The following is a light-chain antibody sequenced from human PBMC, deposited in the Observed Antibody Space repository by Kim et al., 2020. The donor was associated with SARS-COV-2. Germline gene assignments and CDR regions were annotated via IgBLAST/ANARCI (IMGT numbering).Light chain of an antibody. CDR1: SSDVGGYNY. Sequence: GQSITISCTGTSSDVGGYNYVSWYQQHPGKAPKLMISDVSNRPSGVSNRFSGSKSGNTASLTISGLQTEDEADYYCSSYTGSSLLFGGGTKVTVL. CDR3: SSYTGSSLL. CDR2: DVS. J-gene: IGLJ2*01. V-gene: IGLV2-14*03.